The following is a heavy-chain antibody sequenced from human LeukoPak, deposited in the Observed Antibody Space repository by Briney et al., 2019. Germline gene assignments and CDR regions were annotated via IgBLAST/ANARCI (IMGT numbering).Heavy chain of an antibody. CDR1: GFSFSSYS. CDR3: ARTRSCFYFDN. D-gene: IGHD3-3*01. Sequence: GGSLRLSCAASGFSFSSYSMSWVRQAPGKGLEWLSYISTTSSSIYYADSVKGRFTISRDNAQNSLYLQMSSLRAEDTAVYYCARTRSCFYFDNWGQGTLVTVS. V-gene: IGHV3-48*01. J-gene: IGHJ4*02. CDR2: ISTTSSSI.